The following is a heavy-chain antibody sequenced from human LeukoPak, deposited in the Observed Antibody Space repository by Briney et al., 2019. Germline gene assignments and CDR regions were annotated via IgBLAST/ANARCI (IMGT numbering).Heavy chain of an antibody. J-gene: IGHJ4*02. CDR3: TRRSYYYDRGVDDY. CDR1: GFTLSGSA. D-gene: IGHD3-22*01. V-gene: IGHV3-73*01. Sequence: GGSLRLSCAASGFTLSGSAMHWVRQASGKGLEWVGRIRSKANSYATAYAASVKGRFTISRDDSKNTAYLQMNSLKTEDTAVYYCTRRSYYYDRGVDDYWGQGTLVTVSS. CDR2: IRSKANSYAT.